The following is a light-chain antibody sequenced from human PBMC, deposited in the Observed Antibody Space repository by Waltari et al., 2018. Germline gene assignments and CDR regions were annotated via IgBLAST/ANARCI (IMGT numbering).Light chain of an antibody. CDR1: QSLVYSDGNIY. J-gene: IGKJ2*01. Sequence: VVLTQSPLSLPVTLGQPASISCSSSQSLVYSDGNIYLNWFHHRPRHSPRRLLYKISNRHSGVPDRFSGSGSGTDFTLKISRVEAEDVGIYYCMHGGHWPYTFGQGTKLEIK. V-gene: IGKV2-30*01. CDR3: MHGGHWPYT. CDR2: KIS.